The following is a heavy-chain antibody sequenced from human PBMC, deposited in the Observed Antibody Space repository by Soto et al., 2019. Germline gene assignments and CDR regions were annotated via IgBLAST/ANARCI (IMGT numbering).Heavy chain of an antibody. V-gene: IGHV3-43*01. J-gene: IGHJ4*02. CDR3: ARGGYCSSTSCYTQEMYFDY. CDR1: GFTFDDYT. Sequence: GGSLRLSCAASGFTFDDYTMHWVRQAPGKGLEWVSLISWDGGSTYYADSVKGRFTISRDNSKNSLYLQMNSLRTEDTALYYCARGGYCSSTSCYTQEMYFDYWGQGTLVTVST. D-gene: IGHD2-2*02. CDR2: ISWDGGST.